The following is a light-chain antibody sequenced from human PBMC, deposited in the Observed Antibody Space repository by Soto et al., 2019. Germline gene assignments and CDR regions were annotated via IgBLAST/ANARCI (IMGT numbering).Light chain of an antibody. CDR3: GTWDSSLSAVV. V-gene: IGLV1-51*02. J-gene: IGLJ2*01. CDR1: SSNIGNNY. Sequence: QSVLTQPPSVSAAPGQKVTISCSGGSSNIGNNYVSWYQQLPGTAPKLLIYESNKRPSGIPDRFSGSKSGTSATLGITGLQTGDEADYYCGTWDSSLSAVVFGGGTKLTVL. CDR2: ESN.